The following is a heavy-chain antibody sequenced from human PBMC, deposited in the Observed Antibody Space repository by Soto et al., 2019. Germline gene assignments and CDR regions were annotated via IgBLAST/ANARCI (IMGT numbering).Heavy chain of an antibody. D-gene: IGHD4-17*01. CDR2: ISGSGGST. CDR1: GFTFSSYA. J-gene: IGHJ4*02. Sequence: GGSLRLSCAASGFTFSSYAMSWVRQAPGKGLEWVSAISGSGGSTYYADSVKGRFTISRDNSKNTLYLQMNSLRAEDTAVYYCAKDLGYGDRRGYFDYWGQGTLVTVSS. CDR3: AKDLGYGDRRGYFDY. V-gene: IGHV3-23*01.